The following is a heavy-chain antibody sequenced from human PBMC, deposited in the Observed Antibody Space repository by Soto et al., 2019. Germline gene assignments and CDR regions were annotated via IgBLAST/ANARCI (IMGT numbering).Heavy chain of an antibody. CDR3: ARENWNEQYFDY. Sequence: GSLRLSGAASGFTFSSYAMHWVRQAPGKGLEWVAVISYDGSNKYYADSVKGRFTISRDNSKNTLYLQMNSLRAEDTAVYYCARENWNEQYFDYWGQGTLVTVSS. D-gene: IGHD1-1*01. V-gene: IGHV3-30-3*01. J-gene: IGHJ4*02. CDR2: ISYDGSNK. CDR1: GFTFSSYA.